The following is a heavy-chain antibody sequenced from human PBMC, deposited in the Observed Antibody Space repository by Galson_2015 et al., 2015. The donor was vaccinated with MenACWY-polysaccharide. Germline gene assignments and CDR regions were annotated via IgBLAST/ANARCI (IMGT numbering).Heavy chain of an antibody. CDR2: INPNSGGT. D-gene: IGHD6-19*01. CDR3: AREIFRIAVAGPLRY. V-gene: IGHV1-2*02. J-gene: IGHJ4*02. CDR1: GYTFTSYY. Sequence: SVKVSCKASGYTFTSYYMHWVRQAPGQGLEWMGWINPNSGGTNYAQKFRGRVTMTRDTSISTAYMELSRLRSDDTAVYYRAREIFRIAVAGPLRYWGQGTLVTVSS.